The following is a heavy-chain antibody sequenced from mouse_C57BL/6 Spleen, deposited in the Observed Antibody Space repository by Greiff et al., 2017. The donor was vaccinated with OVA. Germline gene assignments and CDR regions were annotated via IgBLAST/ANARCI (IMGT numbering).Heavy chain of an antibody. Sequence: QVQLQQPGAELVKPGASVKLSCKASGYTFTSYWMHWVKQRPGQGLEWIGMIHPNSGSTNYNEKFKSKATLTVDKSSSTAYMQRSSLTSEDSAVYYGARDGYGSSFWYFDVWGTGTTVTVSS. J-gene: IGHJ1*03. D-gene: IGHD1-1*01. V-gene: IGHV1-64*01. CDR3: ARDGYGSSFWYFDV. CDR2: IHPNSGST. CDR1: GYTFTSYW.